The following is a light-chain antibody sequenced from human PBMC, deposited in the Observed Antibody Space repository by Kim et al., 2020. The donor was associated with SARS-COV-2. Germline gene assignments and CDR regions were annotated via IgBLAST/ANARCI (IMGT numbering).Light chain of an antibody. V-gene: IGLV4-69*01. CDR2: LNSDGSH. J-gene: IGLJ3*02. CDR3: QTWGTGIRV. Sequence: ASVKLTCTLSNGHSSYAIAWHQQQPEKGPRYLMKLNSDGSHSKGDGIPDRFSGSSSGAERYLTISSLQSEDEADYYCQTWGTGIRVFGGGTQLTVL. CDR1: NGHSSYA.